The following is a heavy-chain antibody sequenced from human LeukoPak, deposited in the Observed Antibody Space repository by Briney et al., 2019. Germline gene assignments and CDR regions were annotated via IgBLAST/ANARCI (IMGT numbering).Heavy chain of an antibody. V-gene: IGHV4-59*01. D-gene: IGHD3-3*01. CDR3: ARWDYTAFDI. CDR2: IYYSGST. CDR1: GGSISSYY. Sequence: KSSETLSLTCTVAGGSISSYYWSWIRQPPGKGLEWIGYIYYSGSTNYNPSLKSRVTISVDTSKNQFSLKLSSVTAADTAVYYCARWDYTAFDIWGQGTMVTVSS. J-gene: IGHJ3*02.